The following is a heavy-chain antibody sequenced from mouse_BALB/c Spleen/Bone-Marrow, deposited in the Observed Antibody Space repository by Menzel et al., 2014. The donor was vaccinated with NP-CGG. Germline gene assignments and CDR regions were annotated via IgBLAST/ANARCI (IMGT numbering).Heavy chain of an antibody. CDR2: IDPANGNT. Sequence: VQLKQSGAELVKPGASGKLSRTASGFNIKDTYMHWVKQRPEKGLEWIGRIDPANGNTKYDPKFQGKASITADTSSNTAYLQLSSLTSEDTAVYYCASYVYGYYFDYWGQGTTLTVSS. CDR3: ASYVYGYYFDY. CDR1: GFNIKDTY. V-gene: IGHV14-3*02. J-gene: IGHJ2*01. D-gene: IGHD2-2*01.